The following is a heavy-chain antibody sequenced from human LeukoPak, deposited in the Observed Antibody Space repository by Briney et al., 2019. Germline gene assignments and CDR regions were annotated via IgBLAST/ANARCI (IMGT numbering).Heavy chain of an antibody. D-gene: IGHD1-26*01. V-gene: IGHV4-59*01. J-gene: IGHJ3*02. CDR3: ARESGSYGDYAFDI. CDR1: GGSISSYY. CDR2: IYYSGST. Sequence: SETLSLTCTVSGGSISSYYWRWIRQPPGKGLEWIGYIYYSGSTNYNPSLKSRVTISVDTSKNQFSLKLSSVTAADTAVYYCARESGSYGDYAFDIWGQGTMVTVSS.